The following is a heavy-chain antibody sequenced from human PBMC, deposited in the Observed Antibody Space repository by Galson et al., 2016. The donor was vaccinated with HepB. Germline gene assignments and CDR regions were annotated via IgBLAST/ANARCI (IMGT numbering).Heavy chain of an antibody. Sequence: SLRLSCAASGFNVSSNYMTWVRQAPGRGLEWVSVIYSTNTTSYADSVKGRFTISRDNSKNTLHLQMNSLRLEDTAVYYCARGGRLYCSSTSCYRGAIEYWGQGTLVTVSS. D-gene: IGHD2-2*02. CDR1: GFNVSSNY. CDR3: ARGGRLYCSSTSCYRGAIEY. J-gene: IGHJ4*02. CDR2: IYSTNTT. V-gene: IGHV3-53*05.